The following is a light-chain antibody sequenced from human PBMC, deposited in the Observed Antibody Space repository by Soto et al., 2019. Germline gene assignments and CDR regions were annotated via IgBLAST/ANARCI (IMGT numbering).Light chain of an antibody. CDR1: SSNIGTNT. J-gene: IGLJ2*01. CDR2: SDN. V-gene: IGLV1-44*01. CDR3: AAWDVSLVV. Sequence: QSVLTQPPSASGTPGQRVTIFCSGSSSNIGTNTVIWYQQLPGAAPKVLIYSDNQRPSGVPDRLSGSKSGTSASLAISGLQSEDEADYYCAAWDVSLVVFGGGTKLTVL.